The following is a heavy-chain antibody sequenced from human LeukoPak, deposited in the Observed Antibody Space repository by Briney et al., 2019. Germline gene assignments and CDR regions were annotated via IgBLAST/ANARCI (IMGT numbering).Heavy chain of an antibody. CDR1: GGSISSSNW. D-gene: IGHD3-10*01. CDR2: IYHSGST. V-gene: IGHV4-4*02. CDR3: ARRYCYGSGSYYNVGWFDP. Sequence: SGTLSLTCAVSGGSISSSNWWSWVRQPPGKGLEWIGEIYHSGSTNYNPSLKSRVTISVDKSKNQFSLKLSSVTAADTAVYYCARRYCYGSGSYYNVGWFDPWGQGTLVTVSS. J-gene: IGHJ5*02.